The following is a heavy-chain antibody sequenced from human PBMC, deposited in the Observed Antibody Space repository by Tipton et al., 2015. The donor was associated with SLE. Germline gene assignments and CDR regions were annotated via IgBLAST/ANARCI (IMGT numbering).Heavy chain of an antibody. CDR1: GGSISSYY. V-gene: IGHV4-59*12. CDR3: ARGHTAMVGSLYYYGMDV. D-gene: IGHD5-18*01. Sequence: LRLSCTVSGGSISSYYWSWIRQPPGKGLEWIGYIYYSGSTNYNPSLKSRVTISVDRSKNQFSLKLSSVTAADTAVYYCARGHTAMVGSLYYYGMDVWGQGTTVTVSS. J-gene: IGHJ6*02. CDR2: IYYSGST.